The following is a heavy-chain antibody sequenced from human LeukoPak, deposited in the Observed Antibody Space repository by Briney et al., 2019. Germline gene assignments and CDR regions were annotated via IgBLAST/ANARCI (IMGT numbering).Heavy chain of an antibody. V-gene: IGHV4-59*08. D-gene: IGHD1/OR15-1a*01. J-gene: IGHJ1*01. CDR1: GGSISRYY. CDR3: ASRTWAAAYFQH. Sequence: ASETLSLTCTVSGGSISRYYWSWIRQPPGKGLEWIGYIYFSGSTNYNPSLTNPSLKSRVTISVGTSKNQFSLKLSSVTAADTAVYYCASRTWAAAYFQHWGQGALVTVSS. CDR2: IYFSGST.